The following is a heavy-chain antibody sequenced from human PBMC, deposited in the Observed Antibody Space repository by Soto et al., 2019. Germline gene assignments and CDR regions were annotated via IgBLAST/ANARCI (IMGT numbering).Heavy chain of an antibody. D-gene: IGHD3-10*01. J-gene: IGHJ4*02. Sequence: QVQLVQSGAEVKKPGASVKVSCKASGYTFTSYGISWVRQAPGQGLEWMGWISTYNGNTKYAQKLQGRVTMTTDTSPTTLHLELRSLRSEDTAVFYCASEMVRGLGSDYWGQGTLVTVSS. CDR2: ISTYNGNT. V-gene: IGHV1-18*01. CDR3: ASEMVRGLGSDY. CDR1: GYTFTSYG.